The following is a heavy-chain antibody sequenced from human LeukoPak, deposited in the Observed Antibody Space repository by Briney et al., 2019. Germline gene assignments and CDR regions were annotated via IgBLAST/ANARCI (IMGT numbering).Heavy chain of an antibody. D-gene: IGHD4-23*01. Sequence: GESLKISCKGSGYSFTNYWIGWVRQMPGKGLEWMGIIYPRDSDTKYSPSFQGQVTISVDKSISTAYLHWNSLKASDTAIYYCARQDGNSEFYFDSWGQGTLVTVSS. CDR2: IYPRDSDT. V-gene: IGHV5-51*01. J-gene: IGHJ4*02. CDR3: ARQDGNSEFYFDS. CDR1: GYSFTNYW.